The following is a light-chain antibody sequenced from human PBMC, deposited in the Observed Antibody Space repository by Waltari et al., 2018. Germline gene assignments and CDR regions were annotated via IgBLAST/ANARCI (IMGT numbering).Light chain of an antibody. CDR2: DVS. J-gene: IGKJ3*01. V-gene: IGKV3-11*01. CDR3: LQYSTTPRT. Sequence: EIVLTQSPATLSLSPGERAILSCRASQSVSTYLAWYQHTPGQAPRLLIHDVSNRATGIPARFSGSGSGTDFTLTISSLQAEDVAVYYCLQYSTTPRTFGPGTKVEIK. CDR1: QSVSTY.